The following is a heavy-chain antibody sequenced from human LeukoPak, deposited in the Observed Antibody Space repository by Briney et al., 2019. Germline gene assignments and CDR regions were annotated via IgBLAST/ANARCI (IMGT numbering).Heavy chain of an antibody. V-gene: IGHV3-33*01. Sequence: GGSLRLSCAASGFTFSSYGMHWVRQAPGKGLEWVAVIRYDGSNKYYADSVKGRFTISRDNSKNTLYLQMNSLRAEDTAVYYCARGTVAELAFDIWGQGTMVTVSS. CDR1: GFTFSSYG. CDR2: IRYDGSNK. CDR3: ARGTVAELAFDI. D-gene: IGHD6-19*01. J-gene: IGHJ3*02.